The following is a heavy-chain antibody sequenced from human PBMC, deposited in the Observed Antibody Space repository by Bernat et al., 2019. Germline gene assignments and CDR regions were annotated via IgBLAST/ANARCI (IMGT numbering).Heavy chain of an antibody. Sequence: EVQLLESGGGLVKPGGSLRLSCAASGFTFIDAWMNWVRQAPGKGLEFIGRIKSKADGGTTDYAAPVKGRFTISRDDSQNMVYLQMNDLKPDDTALYYCTTKQPPRECNGDNCYDSWGQGALVTVSS. J-gene: IGHJ5*01. CDR3: TTKQPPRECNGDNCYDS. CDR1: GFTFIDAW. V-gene: IGHV3-15*01. D-gene: IGHD2-8*01. CDR2: IKSKADGGTT.